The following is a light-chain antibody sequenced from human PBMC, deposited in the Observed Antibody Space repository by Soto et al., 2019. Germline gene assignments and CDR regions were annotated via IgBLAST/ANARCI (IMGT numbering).Light chain of an antibody. Sequence: QSALTQPASVSGSPGQSITISCTETSSDIGGYNYVSWYQQHPGKAPKLMIYAVTNRPSGVSNRFSGSKSGNTASLTISGLQAGDEADYYCGSYTSSSTHVLFGGGTKLTVL. CDR2: AVT. CDR3: GSYTSSSTHVL. J-gene: IGLJ2*01. CDR1: SSDIGGYNY. V-gene: IGLV2-14*01.